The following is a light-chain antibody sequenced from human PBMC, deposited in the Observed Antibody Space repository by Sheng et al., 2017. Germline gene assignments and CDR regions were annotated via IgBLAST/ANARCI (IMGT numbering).Light chain of an antibody. J-gene: IGLJ3*02. CDR1: SSNIGAGYA. CDR3: GTWDSSLSAGV. V-gene: IGLV1-40*01. Sequence: QSVLTQPPSVSGAPGQRITISCTGTSSNIGAGYAVHWYQQLPGTAPKLLIYDNTNRPSGVPDRFSGSRSGTSATLGITGLQPGDEADYHCGTWDSSLSAGVFGGGTKLTVL. CDR2: DNT.